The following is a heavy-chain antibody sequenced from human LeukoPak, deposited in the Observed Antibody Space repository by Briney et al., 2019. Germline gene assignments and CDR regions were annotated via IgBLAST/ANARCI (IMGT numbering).Heavy chain of an antibody. V-gene: IGHV3-7*01. J-gene: IGHJ4*02. CDR1: GVSFSSYW. CDR2: VKQDGSEK. Sequence: GGSLRLSCAASGVSFSSYWMSWVRQALGEGLEWVANVKQDGSEKYYVDSVKGRFTISRDNAKNSLYLQMNSLRAEDTAVYYCARDLIVGATHFDYWGQGTLVTVSS. D-gene: IGHD1-26*01. CDR3: ARDLIVGATHFDY.